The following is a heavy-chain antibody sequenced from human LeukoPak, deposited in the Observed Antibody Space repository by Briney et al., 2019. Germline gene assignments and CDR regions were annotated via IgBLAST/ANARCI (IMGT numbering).Heavy chain of an antibody. CDR1: GFTFSNYG. CDR2: IRYDGNNL. J-gene: IGHJ4*02. D-gene: IGHD2-15*01. Sequence: PGGSLRLSCGASGFTFSNYGMLWVRQAPGKGLEWAAFIRYDGNNLLYADSVKGRFTISRDNSKNTLYLHIKSLRAEDTAVYYCAKVRYCSGVNCYPDDNWGQGTLVTVSS. CDR3: AKVRYCSGVNCYPDDN. V-gene: IGHV3-30*02.